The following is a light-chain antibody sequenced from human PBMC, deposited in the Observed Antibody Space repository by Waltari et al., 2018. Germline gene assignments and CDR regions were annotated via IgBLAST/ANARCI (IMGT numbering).Light chain of an antibody. CDR3: QSYDTSLSVV. CDR1: GSNIGAGYD. J-gene: IGLJ2*01. V-gene: IGLV1-40*01. CDR2: GVN. Sequence: QSVLTQPPSVSGAPGQRVTLSCTGGGSNIGAGYDVHWYRQLPGKAPELLIYGVNNRPSGVPDRFFGSLSGTSASLAITGLQAEDEADYYCQSYDTSLSVVFGGGTKLTV.